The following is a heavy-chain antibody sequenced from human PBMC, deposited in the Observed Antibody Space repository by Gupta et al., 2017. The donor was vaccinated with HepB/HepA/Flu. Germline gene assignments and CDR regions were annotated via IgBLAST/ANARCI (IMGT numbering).Heavy chain of an antibody. J-gene: IGHJ6*03. CDR3: ATEGGPSAEFYFMDV. CDR1: GFRFSGYW. D-gene: IGHD2-2*01. V-gene: IGHV3-7*01. CDR2: IKEDGSEQ. Sequence: EEQLVESGGGLVQPGGSLRLSCAASGFRFSGYWMNWVRQPPGKGLEYVATIKEDGSEQFYVDSVKGRFIISRDNAKNSLFLQMNSLRAEDTAVYYCATEGGPSAEFYFMDVWGRGTTVTVSS.